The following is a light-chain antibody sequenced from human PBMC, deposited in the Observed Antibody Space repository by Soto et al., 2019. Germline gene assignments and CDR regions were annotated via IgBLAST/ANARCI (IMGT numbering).Light chain of an antibody. Sequence: EIVLTQSPGTLSLSPGERATLSCRASQSVDSSLLAWYQQKPGQAPRLLIYGASSRATGIPDRFSGSGSGTDFTLTISSLQAEDVAVYYCQQYYSTPFTFGPGTKVDIK. CDR1: QSVDSSL. V-gene: IGKV3-20*01. CDR2: GAS. CDR3: QQYYSTPFT. J-gene: IGKJ3*01.